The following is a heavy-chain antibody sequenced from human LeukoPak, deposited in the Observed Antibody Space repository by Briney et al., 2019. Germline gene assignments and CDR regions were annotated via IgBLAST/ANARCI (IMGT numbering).Heavy chain of an antibody. Sequence: PSETLSLTCTVSGGSISSSSYYWGWIRQPPGKGLEWIGSIYYSGSTNYNPSLKSRVTISVDTSKNQFSLKLSSVTAADTAVYYCAGTVRETRGGWFDPWGQGTLVTVSS. D-gene: IGHD3-10*01. CDR1: GGSISSSSYY. J-gene: IGHJ5*02. CDR2: IYYSGST. CDR3: AGTVRETRGGWFDP. V-gene: IGHV4-39*07.